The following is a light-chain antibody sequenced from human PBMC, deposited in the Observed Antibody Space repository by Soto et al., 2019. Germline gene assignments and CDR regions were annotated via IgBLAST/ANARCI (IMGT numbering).Light chain of an antibody. CDR2: EVI. Sequence: QSALTQPASVSGSPGQSITISCTGTSSDVGGYKYVSWYQQHPDKAPKLMIYEVINRPSGVSDRFSGSKSGNTASLTISGLQAEDEADYYCSSYTNINTWVFGGGTKLTVL. CDR1: SSDVGGYKY. J-gene: IGLJ3*02. CDR3: SSYTNINTWV. V-gene: IGLV2-14*01.